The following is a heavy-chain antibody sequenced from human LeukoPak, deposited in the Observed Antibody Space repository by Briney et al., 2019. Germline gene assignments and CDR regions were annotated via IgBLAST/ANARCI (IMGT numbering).Heavy chain of an antibody. Sequence: PGRSLRLSCAASGFTFSSYAMHWVRQAPGKGLEWVAVISYDGNNKYYADSVKGPFTISRDNSKNTVYLQMNSLRAEDTAVYYCARGPRFAIRMIVVVTKGHFDYWGQGTLVTVSS. J-gene: IGHJ4*02. CDR2: ISYDGNNK. CDR3: ARGPRFAIRMIVVVTKGHFDY. D-gene: IGHD3-22*01. V-gene: IGHV3-30*04. CDR1: GFTFSSYA.